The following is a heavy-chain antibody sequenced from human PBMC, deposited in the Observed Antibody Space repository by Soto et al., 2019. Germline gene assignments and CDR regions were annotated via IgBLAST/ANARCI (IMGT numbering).Heavy chain of an antibody. CDR3: ASLVFGRSLNPPDY. J-gene: IGHJ4*02. CDR2: INAGNGNT. D-gene: IGHD3-10*01. CDR1: GGTFSSYA. V-gene: IGHV1-3*01. Sequence: ASVKVSCKASGGTFSSYAISWVRPAPGQGLEWMGGINAGNGNTKYSQKFQGRVTITRDTSASTAYMELSSLRSEDTAVYYCASLVFGRSLNPPDYWGQGTLVTVSS.